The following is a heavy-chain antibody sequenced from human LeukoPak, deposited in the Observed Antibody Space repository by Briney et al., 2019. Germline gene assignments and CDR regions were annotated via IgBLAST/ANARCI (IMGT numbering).Heavy chain of an antibody. Sequence: PSETLSLTCTVSGDSISSSNYYWGWIRQPPGKGLEWIGSIYYSGSIYYNPSLKSRVTISVDTSKNQFSLKLSSVTAADTAVYYCARTPPDIVVVVAARPQKDAFDIWGQGTMVTVSS. CDR2: IYYSGSI. D-gene: IGHD2-15*01. CDR1: GDSISSSNYY. V-gene: IGHV4-39*07. J-gene: IGHJ3*02. CDR3: ARTPPDIVVVVAARPQKDAFDI.